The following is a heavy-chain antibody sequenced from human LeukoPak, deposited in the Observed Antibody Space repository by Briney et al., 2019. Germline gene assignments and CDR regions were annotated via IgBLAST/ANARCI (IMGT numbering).Heavy chain of an antibody. Sequence: ASVKVSCKTSGYTFLNYGVTWVRQAPGQGLEWIGWIDANSGNTNYAQKVRGRVTMTTHTSTNTAYMELRSLRSDDTAVYYCAREFWSGYYDIWGQGTLVTVSS. CDR3: AREFWSGYYDI. D-gene: IGHD3-3*01. CDR2: IDANSGNT. CDR1: GYTFLNYG. J-gene: IGHJ4*02. V-gene: IGHV1-18*01.